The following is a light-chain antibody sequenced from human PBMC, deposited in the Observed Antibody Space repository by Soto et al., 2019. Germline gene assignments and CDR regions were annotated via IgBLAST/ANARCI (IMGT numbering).Light chain of an antibody. J-gene: IGLJ2*01. V-gene: IGLV1-51*01. CDR3: GTWDSSLSAHVV. Sequence: QSVLTQPPSVSAAPGQKVTISCSGSSSNIGNNYVSWYQQLPGTAPKLLIYDNNKRPSGIPDRCSGSKSGTSATLGITGLQTGDEADYYCGTWDSSLSAHVVFGGGTKVTVL. CDR2: DNN. CDR1: SSNIGNNY.